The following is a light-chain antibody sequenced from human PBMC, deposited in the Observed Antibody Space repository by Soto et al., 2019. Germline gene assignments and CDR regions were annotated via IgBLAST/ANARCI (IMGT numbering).Light chain of an antibody. CDR2: AAS. V-gene: IGKV3-20*01. CDR3: QQYGSPLT. CDR1: QRVSSSF. Sequence: EIVLTQSPGTLSLPPGERATLSCRASQRVSSSFLAWHQQKPGQAPRLLIYAASSRATGIPDRFSGSGAATVFTLIIVSLEPEVFAVYYCQQYGSPLTFGGGTKVEIK. J-gene: IGKJ4*01.